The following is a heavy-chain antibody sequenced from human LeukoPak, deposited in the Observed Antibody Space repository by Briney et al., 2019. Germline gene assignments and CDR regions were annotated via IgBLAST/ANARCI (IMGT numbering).Heavy chain of an antibody. CDR3: ARWSSDAFDI. D-gene: IGHD2-15*01. CDR2: IYYSGST. V-gene: IGHV4-59*01. J-gene: IGHJ3*02. Sequence: SETLSLTCTVSGGSISSYYCSWIRQPPGKGLEWIGYIYYSGSTNYNPSLKSRVTVSVDTSKNQFSLKLSSVTAADTAVYYCARWSSDAFDIWGQGTMVTVSS. CDR1: GGSISSYY.